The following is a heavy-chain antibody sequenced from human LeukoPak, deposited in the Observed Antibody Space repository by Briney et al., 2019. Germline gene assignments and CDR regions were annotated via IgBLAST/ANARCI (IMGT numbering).Heavy chain of an antibody. J-gene: IGHJ6*02. Sequence: SETLSLTCAVYGGSFSGYHLTWIRQPPGKGLEWISEINGTGSTNYKSSLKSRVTISVDTSKNQFSLTLSSVTAADTAVYYCARGLMRAYSSTWYGRDYYAMDVWGQGTTVTVSS. CDR1: GGSFSGYH. D-gene: IGHD6-13*01. CDR2: INGTGST. V-gene: IGHV4-34*01. CDR3: ARGLMRAYSSTWYGRDYYAMDV.